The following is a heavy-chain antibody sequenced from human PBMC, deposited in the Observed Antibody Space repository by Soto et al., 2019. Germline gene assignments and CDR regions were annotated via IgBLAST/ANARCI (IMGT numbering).Heavy chain of an antibody. Sequence: QVQLVESGGGVVQPGRSLRLSCAASGFTFSNYGMHWVRQAPGKGLEWVAVIWYDESHEYYADSVKDRFTISRDNSKNTLYLQMNRLGAEDTAVYYCARDDIPGRPVATYGMDVWGQGTTDIVSS. CDR2: IWYDESHE. J-gene: IGHJ6*02. V-gene: IGHV3-33*01. D-gene: IGHD6-19*01. CDR1: GFTFSNYG. CDR3: ARDDIPGRPVATYGMDV.